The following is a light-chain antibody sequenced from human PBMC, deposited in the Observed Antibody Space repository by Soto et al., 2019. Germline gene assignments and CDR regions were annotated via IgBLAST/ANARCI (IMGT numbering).Light chain of an antibody. CDR2: EVS. Sequence: QSALTQPASVSGSPGQSITISCTGTSSDVGGYKYVSWYQQHPDKAPKLIIFEVSNRPSGISSRFSGSKSGNTASLTISGLQAEDEADYYCASYTSSSTSVIFGRGTSSPS. CDR3: ASYTSSSTSVI. J-gene: IGLJ2*01. V-gene: IGLV2-14*01. CDR1: SSDVGGYKY.